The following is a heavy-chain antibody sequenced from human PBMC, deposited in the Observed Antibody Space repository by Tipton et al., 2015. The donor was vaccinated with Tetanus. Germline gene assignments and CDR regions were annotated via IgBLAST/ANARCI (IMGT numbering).Heavy chain of an antibody. Sequence: SLRLSCEASGFTFKHHGMYWVRQAPGKGLERVALIWYDGSNENYAQSVRGRFTISRDNSKSTVFLQMNSLRAEDTAVYYCASGSALDYWGQGALVTVSS. CDR1: GFTFKHHG. CDR3: ASGSALDY. D-gene: IGHD6-25*01. J-gene: IGHJ4*02. V-gene: IGHV3-33*03. CDR2: IWYDGSNE.